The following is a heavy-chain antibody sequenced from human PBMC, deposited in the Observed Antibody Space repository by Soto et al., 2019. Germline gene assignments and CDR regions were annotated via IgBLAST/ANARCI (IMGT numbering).Heavy chain of an antibody. V-gene: IGHV3-48*03. CDR3: ARYGSGNYYRNFDY. CDR2: ISGDGTTF. Sequence: AGGSLRLSCAASGFTFSSYEMNWVRQAPGKGPEWVSYISGDGTTFYYADSVKGRFTISRDNAKILLYLQMNSLRAEDTAVYYCARYGSGNYYRNFDYWGQGTLVTVSS. CDR1: GFTFSSYE. J-gene: IGHJ4*02. D-gene: IGHD3-10*01.